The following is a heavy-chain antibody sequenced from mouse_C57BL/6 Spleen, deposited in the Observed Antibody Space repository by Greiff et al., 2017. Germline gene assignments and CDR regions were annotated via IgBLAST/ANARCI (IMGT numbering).Heavy chain of an antibody. CDR3: ARFGNYDYWYFDV. V-gene: IGHV3-8*01. CDR2: ISYSGST. Sequence: EVKLMESGPGLAKPSQTLSLTCSVTGYSITSDYWNWIRKFPGNKLEYMGYISYSGSTYYNPSLKRRISITRDTSKNQYYLQLNSVTTEDTATYYCARFGNYDYWYFDVWGTGTTVTVSS. J-gene: IGHJ1*03. CDR1: GYSITSDY. D-gene: IGHD2-1*01.